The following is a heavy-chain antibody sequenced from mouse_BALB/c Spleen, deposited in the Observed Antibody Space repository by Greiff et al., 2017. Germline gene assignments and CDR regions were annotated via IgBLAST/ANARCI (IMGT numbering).Heavy chain of an antibody. CDR3: ARRSYYFDY. J-gene: IGHJ2*01. Sequence: QVQLQQSGAELAKPGASVKMSFKASGYTFTSYWMHWVKQRPGQGLEWIGYINPSTGYTEYNQKFKDKATLTADKSSSTAYMQLSSLTSEDSAVYYCARRSYYFDYWGQGTTLTVSS. CDR2: INPSTGYT. V-gene: IGHV1-7*01. CDR1: GYTFTSYW.